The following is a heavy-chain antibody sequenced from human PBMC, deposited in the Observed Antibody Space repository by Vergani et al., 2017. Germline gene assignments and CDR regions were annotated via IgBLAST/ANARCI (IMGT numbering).Heavy chain of an antibody. CDR1: GFTFSSYG. V-gene: IGHV3-30*03. J-gene: IGHJ3*02. Sequence: QVQLVESGGGVVQPGRSLRLSCAASGFTFSSYGMHWVRQAPGKGLEWVAVISYDGSNKYYADSVKGRFTISRDNSKNTLYLQMNSLRAEDTAVYYCVLSQLVHPGPGNWNDVALGAFDIWGQGTMVTVSS. CDR3: VLSQLVHPGPGNWNDVALGAFDI. CDR2: ISYDGSNK. D-gene: IGHD1-20*01.